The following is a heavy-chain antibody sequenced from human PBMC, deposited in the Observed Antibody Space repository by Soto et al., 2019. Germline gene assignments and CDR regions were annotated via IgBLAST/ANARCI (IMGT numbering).Heavy chain of an antibody. CDR1: GGSVNSDYYY. CDR3: AREDSNSPAAFAL. J-gene: IGHJ4*02. D-gene: IGHD6-6*01. CDR2: IYYSGST. Sequence: LSLTCTVSGGSVNSDYYYWTWIRQPPGKGLEWVGYIYYSGSTSYNPSLKSRVTISVDASRNQFSLKLSSVTAAETAVFHCAREDSNSPAAFALWAPGTLVTVPQ. V-gene: IGHV4-61*01.